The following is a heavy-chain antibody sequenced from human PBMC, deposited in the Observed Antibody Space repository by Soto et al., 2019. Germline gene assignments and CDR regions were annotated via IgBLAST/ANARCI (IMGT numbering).Heavy chain of an antibody. CDR3: ETSPELPLGVDV. J-gene: IGHJ6*02. V-gene: IGHV1-24*01. D-gene: IGHD1-7*01. Sequence: VASVKVSCKVSGYTLTELSIHWVRQAPGTGLEWMGSFDPEDGETIYTQKFQGRVTMTEDTSTDTAFLELSSLRSEDTAIYYCETSPELPLGVDVWGQGTTVTVSS. CDR2: FDPEDGET. CDR1: GYTLTELS.